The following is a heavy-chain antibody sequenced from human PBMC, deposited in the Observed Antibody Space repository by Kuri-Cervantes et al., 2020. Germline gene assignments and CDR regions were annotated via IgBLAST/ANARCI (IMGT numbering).Heavy chain of an antibody. Sequence: LSLTCAASGFTFSSYSMNWVRQAPGKGLERVSSISSSSSYIYYADSVKGRFTISRDNAKNSLYLRMNSLRAEDTAVYYCASSRCSGSCPFDYWGQGTLVTVSS. CDR3: ASSRCSGSCPFDY. D-gene: IGHD1-26*01. J-gene: IGHJ4*02. CDR2: ISSSSSYI. CDR1: GFTFSSYS. V-gene: IGHV3-21*01.